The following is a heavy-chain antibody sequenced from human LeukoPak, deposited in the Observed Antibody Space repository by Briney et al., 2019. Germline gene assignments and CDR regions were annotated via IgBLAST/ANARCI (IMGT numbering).Heavy chain of an antibody. V-gene: IGHV3-23*01. D-gene: IGHD1-7*01. J-gene: IGHJ4*02. CDR3: ARAENNWNYVLDY. CDR1: GFTFSNYA. CDR2: ISASGSST. Sequence: PGGSLRLSCAASGFTFSNYAMSWVRQAPGKGLKWVSGISASGSSTYYADSVKGRFTISRDNSKNTLYLQMNSLRAEDTAVYYCARAENNWNYVLDYWGQGTLVTVSS.